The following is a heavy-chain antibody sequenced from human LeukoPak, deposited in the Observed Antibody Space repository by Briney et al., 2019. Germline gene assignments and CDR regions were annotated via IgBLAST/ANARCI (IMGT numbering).Heavy chain of an antibody. CDR1: GFTFSSYA. J-gene: IGHJ6*02. CDR2: ISYDGSNK. Sequence: GRSLRLSCAASGFTFSSYAMHWVRQAPGKGLEWVAVISYDGSNKYYADSVKGRFTISRDNSKNTLYLQMNSLRAEDTAVYYCARNENYDILTGYPLEDYGMDVWGQGTTVTVSS. V-gene: IGHV3-30-3*01. CDR3: ARNENYDILTGYPLEDYGMDV. D-gene: IGHD3-9*01.